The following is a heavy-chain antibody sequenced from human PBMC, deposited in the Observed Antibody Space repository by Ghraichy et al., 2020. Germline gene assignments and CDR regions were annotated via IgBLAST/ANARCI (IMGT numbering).Heavy chain of an antibody. CDR1: GFTFSSYW. J-gene: IGHJ4*02. D-gene: IGHD3-10*01. CDR3: TRDRGEY. CDR2: IKQDGSEK. Sequence: GGSLRLSCVASGFTFSSYWMTWVRQAPGKGLEWVANIKQDGSEKYYVDSVKGRFTISRDNSNNSLYLQMSSLRAEDTAVYYCTRDRGEYWGQGTLVTVSS. V-gene: IGHV3-7*01.